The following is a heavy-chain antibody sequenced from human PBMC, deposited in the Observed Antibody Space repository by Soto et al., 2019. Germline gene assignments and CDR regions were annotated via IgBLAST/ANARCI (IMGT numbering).Heavy chain of an antibody. CDR1: GFTVSSNY. CDR3: ARDFRPPYGVRYFDY. D-gene: IGHD4-17*01. CDR2: IYSGGST. J-gene: IGHJ4*02. Sequence: PGGSLRLSCAASGFTVSSNYMSWVRQAPGKGLEWVSVIYSGGSTYYADSVKGRFTISRHNSKNTLYLLMNSLRAEDTAVYYCARDFRPPYGVRYFDYWGQGTLVTVPS. V-gene: IGHV3-53*04.